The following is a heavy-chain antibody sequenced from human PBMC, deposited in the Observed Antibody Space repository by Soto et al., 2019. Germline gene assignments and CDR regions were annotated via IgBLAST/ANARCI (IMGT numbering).Heavy chain of an antibody. V-gene: IGHV4-31*03. CDR3: ARDGALRYAMAV. CDR2: IFSSGNP. CDR1: GGSIRSGNYY. Sequence: QVQLQESGPGLVKPSQTLSLTCSVSGGSIRSGNYYWSWVRQHPGKGLEWIGYIFSSGNPYNNPSYYAPSLRRRLTISLDTSKNPFSLTLSSVTAADTAVYYCARDGALRYAMAVWGQGTTVTVSS. D-gene: IGHD3-16*01. J-gene: IGHJ6*01.